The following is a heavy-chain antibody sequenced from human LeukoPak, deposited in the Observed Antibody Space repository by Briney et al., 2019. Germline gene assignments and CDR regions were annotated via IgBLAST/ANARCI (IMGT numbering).Heavy chain of an antibody. D-gene: IGHD1-26*01. CDR2: ISSDGDNK. CDR1: EFTFSNYA. J-gene: IGHJ4*02. Sequence: GGSLRLSCAASEFTFSNYAMYWVRQAPDKGLEWVALISSDGDNKNYADSVKGRFTISRDNFKNSLYLQMNSLRAEDTAVYYCAVGYYFDYWGQGTLVTVSS. CDR3: AVGYYFDY. V-gene: IGHV3-30-3*01.